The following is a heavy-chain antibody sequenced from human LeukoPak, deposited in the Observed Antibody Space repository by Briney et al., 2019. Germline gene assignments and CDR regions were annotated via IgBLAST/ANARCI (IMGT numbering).Heavy chain of an antibody. CDR3: ARVAVTTKKDYFDY. CDR1: GGSISSSSYY. D-gene: IGHD4-17*01. Sequence: SETLSLTCTVSGGSISSSSYYWGWIRQPPGKGLEWIGSIYYSGSTYYNPSLKSRVTISVDTSKNQFSLKLSSVTAADTAVYYSARVAVTTKKDYFDYWGQGILVTVSS. V-gene: IGHV4-39*07. J-gene: IGHJ4*02. CDR2: IYYSGST.